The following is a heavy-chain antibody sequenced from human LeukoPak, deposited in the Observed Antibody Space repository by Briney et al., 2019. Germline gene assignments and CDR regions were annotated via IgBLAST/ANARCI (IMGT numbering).Heavy chain of an antibody. J-gene: IGHJ4*02. CDR1: GGSISSSNW. Sequence: SETLSLTCAVSGGSISSSNWWSWVRQPPGKGLEWIGEIYHSGSTNYNPSLKSRVTISVDKSKNQFSLKLSSVTAADTAVYYCADRSNYVWGSYREWGQGTLVTVSS. CDR3: ADRSNYVWGSYRE. D-gene: IGHD3-16*02. CDR2: IYHSGST. V-gene: IGHV4-4*02.